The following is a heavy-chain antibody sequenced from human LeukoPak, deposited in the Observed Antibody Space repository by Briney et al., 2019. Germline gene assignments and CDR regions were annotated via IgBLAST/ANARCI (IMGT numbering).Heavy chain of an antibody. V-gene: IGHV4-4*07. CDR1: GGSISSYY. CDR2: FYTSGST. J-gene: IGHJ4*02. Sequence: SETLSLTCAISGGSISSYYWSWIRQPAGKGLEWIGRFYTSGSTNYNPSLKSRVTISVDTSKNQFSLKLSSVTAADTAVYYCARDRVGAPDYWGQGTLVTVSS. D-gene: IGHD1-26*01. CDR3: ARDRVGAPDY.